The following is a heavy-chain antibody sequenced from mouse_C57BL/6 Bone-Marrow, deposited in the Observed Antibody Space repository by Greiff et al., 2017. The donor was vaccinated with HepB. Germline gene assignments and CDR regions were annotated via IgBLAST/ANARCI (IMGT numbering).Heavy chain of an antibody. D-gene: IGHD1-1*01. V-gene: IGHV1-50*01. CDR2: IDPSDSYI. CDR1: GYTFTSYW. J-gene: IGHJ3*01. Sequence: VQLQQSGAEFVKPGASVKLSCKASGYTFTSYWMQWVKQRPGQGLEWIGEIDPSDSYINYNQKFKGKATLTVDTSSSTAYMQLSSLTSEDSAVYYCARRASLRSWCAYWGQGTLVTVSA. CDR3: ARRASLRSWCAY.